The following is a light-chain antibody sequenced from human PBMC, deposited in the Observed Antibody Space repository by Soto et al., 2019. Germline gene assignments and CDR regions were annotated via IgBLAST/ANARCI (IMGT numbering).Light chain of an antibody. J-gene: IGKJ5*01. V-gene: IGKV3-11*01. CDR3: QQRNNWPPIT. Sequence: EILLTQSPGTLSLSPGERATLSWRASQRVSSNLAWYQQTPGRAPRLLIYGASNRATGVPARFSGSGSATDFTLPISSLQPPDFAPYYCQQRNNWPPITFGHGTRLEIK. CDR2: GAS. CDR1: QRVSSN.